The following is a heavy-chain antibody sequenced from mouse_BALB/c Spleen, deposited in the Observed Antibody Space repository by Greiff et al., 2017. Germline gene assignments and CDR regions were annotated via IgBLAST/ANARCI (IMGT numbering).Heavy chain of an antibody. V-gene: IGHV3-8*02. CDR3: ASHYGSSYWFAY. CDR1: GDSITSGY. Sequence: EVKLQESGPSLVKPSQTLSLTCSVTGDSITSGYWNWIRKFPGNKLEYMGYISYSGSTYYNPSLKSRISITRDTSKNQYYLQLNSVTTEDTATYYCASHYGSSYWFAYWGQGTLVTVSA. J-gene: IGHJ3*01. D-gene: IGHD1-1*01. CDR2: ISYSGST.